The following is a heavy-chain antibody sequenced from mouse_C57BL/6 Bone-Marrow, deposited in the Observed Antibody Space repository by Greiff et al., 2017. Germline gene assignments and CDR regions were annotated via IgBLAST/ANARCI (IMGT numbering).Heavy chain of an antibody. Sequence: QVKLQQPGAELVKPGASVKMSCKASGYTFTSYWITWVKQRPGPGLEWIGDIYPGSGSTNYNEKFKSKATLTVDTSSSTAYMQLSSLPSEDSAVYYCARPYSYYSAMDYWGQGTSVTVSS. J-gene: IGHJ4*01. CDR2: IYPGSGST. V-gene: IGHV1-55*01. CDR3: ARPYSYYSAMDY. D-gene: IGHD2-10*01. CDR1: GYTFTSYW.